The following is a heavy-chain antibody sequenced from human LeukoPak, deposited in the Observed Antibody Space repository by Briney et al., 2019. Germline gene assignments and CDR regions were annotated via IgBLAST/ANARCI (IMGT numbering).Heavy chain of an antibody. CDR1: GGSISSYY. Sequence: SETLSLTCTVSGGSISSYYWSWIRQPPGNGLEWIAYISDIGSINYNPSLKSRVTISLDTSKNQFSLKLSSVTAADTAVYYCATSRYYYYDCSGQFDYWGQGTLVTVSS. J-gene: IGHJ4*02. CDR3: ATSRYYYYDCSGQFDY. D-gene: IGHD3-22*01. V-gene: IGHV4-59*08. CDR2: ISDIGSI.